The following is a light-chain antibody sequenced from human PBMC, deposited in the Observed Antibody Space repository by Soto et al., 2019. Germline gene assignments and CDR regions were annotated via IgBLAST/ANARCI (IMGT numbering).Light chain of an antibody. Sequence: GDRVTITCRASQSVRTYLAWYQQKPGKAPNLLIYKASSLESGVSSRFSGSGSGTEFTLTISSLQPDDFATYYCQQYDSYSYTFGQGTKVEIK. CDR1: QSVRTY. CDR2: KAS. J-gene: IGKJ2*01. CDR3: QQYDSYSYT. V-gene: IGKV1-5*03.